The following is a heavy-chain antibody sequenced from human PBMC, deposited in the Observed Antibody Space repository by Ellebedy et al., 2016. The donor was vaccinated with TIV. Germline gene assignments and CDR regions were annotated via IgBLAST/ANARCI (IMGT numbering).Heavy chain of an antibody. CDR1: GGSFSGYY. Sequence: SETLSLXCAVYGGSFSGYYWSWIRQPPGKGLEWIGEINHSGSTNYNPSLKSRVTISVDTSKNQFSLKLSSVTAADTAVYYCARAHVRYSSGWLGYWGQGTLVTVSS. J-gene: IGHJ4*02. CDR3: ARAHVRYSSGWLGY. D-gene: IGHD6-19*01. CDR2: INHSGST. V-gene: IGHV4-34*01.